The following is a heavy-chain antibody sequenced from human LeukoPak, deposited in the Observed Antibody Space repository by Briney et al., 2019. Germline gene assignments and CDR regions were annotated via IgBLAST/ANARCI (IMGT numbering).Heavy chain of an antibody. CDR1: GFTFSSYW. D-gene: IGHD6-19*01. J-gene: IGHJ4*02. V-gene: IGHV3-7*03. CDR3: AKVMYSAVAGTPFDY. CDR2: IKQDGSEK. Sequence: GGSLRLSCAASGFTFSSYWMSWVRQAPGKGLEWVANIKQDGSEKHYVDSVKDRFTIFKDNTKNSLYLQMNSLRAEDTALYYCAKVMYSAVAGTPFDYWGQGTLVTVSS.